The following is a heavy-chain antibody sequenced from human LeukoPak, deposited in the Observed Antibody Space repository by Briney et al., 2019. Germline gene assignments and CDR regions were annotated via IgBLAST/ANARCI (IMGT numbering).Heavy chain of an antibody. V-gene: IGHV3-30*04. CDR1: GFTFSNYA. CDR2: ISYDGSKK. CDR3: ATAQREYYYDSSGIMGN. D-gene: IGHD3-22*01. J-gene: IGHJ4*02. Sequence: GGSLRLSCAASGFTFSNYAMHWVRQPPGKGLEWVAVISYDGSKKYYADSVKGRFTISRDNSKNTLYLQTDSLRAEDTAVYYCATAQREYYYDSSGIMGNWGQGTLVTVSS.